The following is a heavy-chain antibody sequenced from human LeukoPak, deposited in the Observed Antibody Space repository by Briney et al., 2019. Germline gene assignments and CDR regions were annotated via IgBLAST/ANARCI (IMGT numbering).Heavy chain of an antibody. D-gene: IGHD6-19*01. Sequence: ASVKVSCKASGGTFSSYAISWVRQAPGQGLEWMGRIIPIFGIANYARKFQGRVTITADKSTSTAYMELSSLRSEDTAVYYCARCRDSSGWYYFDYWGQGTLVTVSS. CDR2: IIPIFGIA. V-gene: IGHV1-69*04. J-gene: IGHJ4*02. CDR3: ARCRDSSGWYYFDY. CDR1: GGTFSSYA.